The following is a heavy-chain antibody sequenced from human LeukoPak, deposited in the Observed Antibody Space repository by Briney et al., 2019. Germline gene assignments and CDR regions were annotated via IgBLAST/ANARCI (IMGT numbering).Heavy chain of an antibody. J-gene: IGHJ6*02. D-gene: IGHD3-22*01. V-gene: IGHV4-34*01. CDR2: INHSGST. CDR1: GGSFSGYY. Sequence: PSETLSLTCDVYGGSFSGYYWSWIRQPPGIGLVWHWEINHSGSTNYNPSLKSRVTISKDTSKNQYSMKLSSETAADTAVYYCARDATMTVVAHYYYYYGMDVWGQGTTVTVSS. CDR3: ARDATMTVVAHYYYYYGMDV.